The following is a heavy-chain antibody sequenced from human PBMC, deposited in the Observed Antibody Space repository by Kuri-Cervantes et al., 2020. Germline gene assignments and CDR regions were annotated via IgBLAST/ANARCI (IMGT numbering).Heavy chain of an antibody. D-gene: IGHD3-22*01. Sequence: SETLSLTCAVSGGSFSGYYWTWIRQSPVKGLEWIGEINHSGSTNYNPSLKSRVTISVDTSKNQFSLALSSVAAADTAVYYCARSLGTMIVVDPFDPWGQGTQVTVSS. CDR3: ARSLGTMIVVDPFDP. V-gene: IGHV4-34*01. CDR1: GGSFSGYY. J-gene: IGHJ5*02. CDR2: INHSGST.